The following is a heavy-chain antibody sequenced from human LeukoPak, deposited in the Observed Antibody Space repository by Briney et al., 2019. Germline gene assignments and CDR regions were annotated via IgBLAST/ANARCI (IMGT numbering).Heavy chain of an antibody. V-gene: IGHV1-8*01. D-gene: IGHD3-10*01. CDR1: GYTFTSYD. Sequence: GASVKVSCKASGYTFTSYDINWVRQAPGQGLEWMGWMNANSGNTGYAQKFQGRLTMTRNTSTSTAYMELSSLRSEDTAVYYCARESGFYGSGSRYWGQGTLVTVSS. CDR2: MNANSGNT. J-gene: IGHJ4*02. CDR3: ARESGFYGSGSRY.